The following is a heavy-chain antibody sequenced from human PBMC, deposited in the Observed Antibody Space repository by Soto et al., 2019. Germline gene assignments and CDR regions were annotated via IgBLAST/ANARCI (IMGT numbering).Heavy chain of an antibody. J-gene: IGHJ4*02. CDR1: GGSFSGYY. CDR3: ARRNYGSGSYLY. D-gene: IGHD3-10*01. CDR2: INHSGST. V-gene: IGHV4-34*01. Sequence: SETLSLTCAVYGGSFSGYYWSWIRQPPGKGLEWIGEINHSGSTNYNPSLKSRVTISVDTSKNQFSLKLSSVTAADTAVYYCARRNYGSGSYLYWGQGTLVTVPQ.